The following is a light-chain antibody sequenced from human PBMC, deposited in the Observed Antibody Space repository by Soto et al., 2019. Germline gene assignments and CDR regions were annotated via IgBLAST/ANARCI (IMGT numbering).Light chain of an antibody. CDR2: GAS. Sequence: EIVLTQSPGTLSLSPGERATLSCRASQTISTGLAWYQQKPGQSPRLVIWGASDRATGIPARFSGSVSGTDFTLTISSLEPKDFAVYYCQQRSAWPVTFGQGTKLEIK. V-gene: IGKV3-11*01. CDR3: QQRSAWPVT. J-gene: IGKJ2*01. CDR1: QTISTG.